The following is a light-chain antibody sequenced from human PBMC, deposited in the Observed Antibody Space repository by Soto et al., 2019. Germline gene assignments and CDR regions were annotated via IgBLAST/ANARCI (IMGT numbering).Light chain of an antibody. CDR2: EGT. Sequence: QSVRTQSGTVSGSPGQSITISCTGSSSDVGSYNLVSWYQQHPGKAPKLMIYEGTKRPSGVSNRFSGSKSGNTASLTISGLQAEDEADYFCCSYAGSNLYVFGIGTKVTVL. V-gene: IGLV2-23*01. J-gene: IGLJ1*01. CDR3: CSYAGSNLYV. CDR1: SSDVGSYNL.